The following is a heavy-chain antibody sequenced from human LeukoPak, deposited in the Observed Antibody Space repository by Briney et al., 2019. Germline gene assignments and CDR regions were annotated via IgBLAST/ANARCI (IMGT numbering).Heavy chain of an antibody. CDR2: IYYSGST. V-gene: IGHV4-59*01. Sequence: SETLSLTCTVSGGSISSYYWSWIRQPPGKGLEWIGYIYYSGSTNYNLSLKSRVTISVDTSKNQFSLKLSSVTAADTAVYYCARDMRYSSGWDDNYYFDYWGQGTLVTVSS. J-gene: IGHJ4*02. CDR3: ARDMRYSSGWDDNYYFDY. CDR1: GGSISSYY. D-gene: IGHD6-19*01.